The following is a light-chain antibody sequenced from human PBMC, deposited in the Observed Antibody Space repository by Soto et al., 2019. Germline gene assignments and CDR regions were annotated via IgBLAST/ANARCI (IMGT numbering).Light chain of an antibody. V-gene: IGKV4-1*01. CDR1: RSVLYSSNNPHY. J-gene: IGKJ3*01. CDR3: QQYYTTPD. CDR2: WAS. Sequence: DIVMTQSPDSLAVSLGERATINCKSSRSVLYSSNNPHYFAWYQQKPGQPPKLLIYWASTRESGVPDRFSGSGSGTEFTLTTSSRQAEDVAGDDGQQYYTTPDFGPGTKVDI.